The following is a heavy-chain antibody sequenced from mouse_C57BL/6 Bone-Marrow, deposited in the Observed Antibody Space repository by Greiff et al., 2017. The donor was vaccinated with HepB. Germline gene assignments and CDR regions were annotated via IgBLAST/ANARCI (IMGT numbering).Heavy chain of an antibody. V-gene: IGHV5-17*01. D-gene: IGHD1-1*01. CDR2: ISSGSSTI. J-gene: IGHJ2*01. CDR3: AKDYYGSSYYFDY. CDR1: GFTFSDYG. Sequence: EVQRVESGGGLVKPGGSLKLSCAASGFTFSDYGMHWVRQAPEKGLEWVAYISSGSSTIYYADTVKGRFTISRDNAKNTLFLQMTSLRSEDTAMYYCAKDYYGSSYYFDYWGQGTTLTVSS.